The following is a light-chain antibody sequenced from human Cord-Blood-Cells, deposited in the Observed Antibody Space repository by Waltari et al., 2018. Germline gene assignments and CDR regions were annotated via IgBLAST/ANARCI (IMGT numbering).Light chain of an antibody. V-gene: IGLV2-14*01. CDR3: SSYTSSSTWV. CDR1: SSDVGGYNY. J-gene: IGLJ3*02. CDR2: DVS. Sequence: QSALTQPASVSGSPGQSITISCTGPSSDVGGYNYLSWYQQHPGKAPKLRSYDVSNRPSGVANRFSGSTSGNTACLTISGLQAEDEADYYGSSYTSSSTWVCGGGTKLTVL.